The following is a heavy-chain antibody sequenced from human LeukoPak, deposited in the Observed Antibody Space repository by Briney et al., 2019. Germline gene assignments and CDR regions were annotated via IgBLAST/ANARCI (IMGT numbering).Heavy chain of an antibody. CDR1: GFTFDDYA. Sequence: GRSLRLSCAASGFTFDDYAMHWVRQAPGKGLEWVSGISWNSGSIGYADSVKGRFTISRDNAKNSLYLQMNSLRAEDTALYYCAKDSVLGAFDIWGQGTMVTVSS. CDR2: ISWNSGSI. V-gene: IGHV3-9*01. CDR3: AKDSVLGAFDI. J-gene: IGHJ3*02. D-gene: IGHD2-8*01.